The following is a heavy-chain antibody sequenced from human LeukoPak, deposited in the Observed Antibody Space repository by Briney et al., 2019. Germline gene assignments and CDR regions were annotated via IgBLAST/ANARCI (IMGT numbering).Heavy chain of an antibody. CDR2: IYPGDSDT. V-gene: IGHV5-51*01. D-gene: IGHD3-10*01. J-gene: IGHJ4*02. CDR1: GSIFTSYW. CDR3: ARWVAMVRGAQYYFDY. Sequence: GASLQISCEGSGSIFTSYWIGWGRPLPGKGVEWMGIIYPGDSDTKYSPSFQGQVTISADKSISTAYLQWSSLKASDTAMYYCARWVAMVRGAQYYFDYWGQGTLVTVSS.